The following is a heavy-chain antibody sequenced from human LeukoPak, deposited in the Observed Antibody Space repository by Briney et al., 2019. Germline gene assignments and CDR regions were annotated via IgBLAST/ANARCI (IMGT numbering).Heavy chain of an antibody. J-gene: IGHJ6*03. V-gene: IGHV1-2*02. CDR2: INPNSGGT. CDR1: GYTFTGYY. D-gene: IGHD6-19*01. CDR3: ARDYTTVKQWLVQYYYYMDV. Sequence: EASVKVSCKASGYTFTGYYMHWVRQAPGQGLEWMGWINPNSGGTNYAQKFQGRVTMTRDTSISTAYMELSRLRSDDTAVYYCARDYTTVKQWLVQYYYYMDVWGKGTTVTVSS.